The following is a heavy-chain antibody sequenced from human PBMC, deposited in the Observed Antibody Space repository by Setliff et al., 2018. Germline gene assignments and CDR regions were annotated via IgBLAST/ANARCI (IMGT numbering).Heavy chain of an antibody. D-gene: IGHD7-27*01. CDR1: GFTFSSYS. Sequence: SLKISCAASGFTFSSYSMNWVRQAPGKGLEWVSYISSSSITIYYADSVKGRFTISRDNAKNSLYLQMNSLRAEDTAVYYCARDQTPYNWGFNNAFDIWGQGTMVTVSS. CDR3: ARDQTPYNWGFNNAFDI. CDR2: ISSSSITI. J-gene: IGHJ3*02. V-gene: IGHV3-48*01.